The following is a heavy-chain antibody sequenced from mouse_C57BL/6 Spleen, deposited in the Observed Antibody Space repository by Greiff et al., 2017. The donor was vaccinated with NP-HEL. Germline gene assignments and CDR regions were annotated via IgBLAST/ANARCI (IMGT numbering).Heavy chain of an antibody. Sequence: VQLVESDAELVKPGASVKISCTVSGYTFTDHTIHWMKQRPEQGLEWIGYIYPRDGSTKYNEKFKGKATLTADKSSSTAYMQLNSLTSEDSAVYFCARYGNYPWRYFDVWGTGTTVTVSS. D-gene: IGHD2-10*02. CDR1: GYTFTDHT. CDR2: IYPRDGST. J-gene: IGHJ1*03. CDR3: ARYGNYPWRYFDV. V-gene: IGHV1-78*01.